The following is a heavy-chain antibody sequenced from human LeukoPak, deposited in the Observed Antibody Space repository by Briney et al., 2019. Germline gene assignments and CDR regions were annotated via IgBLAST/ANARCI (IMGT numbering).Heavy chain of an antibody. J-gene: IGHJ6*03. CDR3: TTGPIAARDYYYYMDV. Sequence: PGGSLRLSCAASGFTFSNAWMSWVRQAPGKGLEWVGRIKSKTDGGTTDYAAPVKGRFTISRDDSKNTLYLQMNSLKTEDTAVYYCTTGPIAARDYYYYMDVWGKGTTVTVSS. V-gene: IGHV3-15*01. CDR1: GFTFSNAW. CDR2: IKSKTDGGTT. D-gene: IGHD6-6*01.